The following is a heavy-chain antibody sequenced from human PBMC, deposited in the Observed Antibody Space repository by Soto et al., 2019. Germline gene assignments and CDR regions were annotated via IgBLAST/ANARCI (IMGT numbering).Heavy chain of an antibody. Sequence: SETLSLTCSVSGDSIANLDYFWAWIRQPPGQALEYIGYIYKSATTYYNPSFESRVAISVDTSKNQFSLQLKSVTPEDTAVYYCVRDRYSSSGWFDPWGQGTPVTVSS. CDR2: IYKSATT. J-gene: IGHJ5*02. D-gene: IGHD3-10*01. CDR3: VRDRYSSSGWFDP. CDR1: GDSIANLDYF. V-gene: IGHV4-30-4*01.